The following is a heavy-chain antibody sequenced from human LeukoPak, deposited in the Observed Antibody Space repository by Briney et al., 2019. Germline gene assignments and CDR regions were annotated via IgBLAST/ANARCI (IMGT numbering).Heavy chain of an antibody. D-gene: IGHD3-3*01. CDR2: INAGNGNT. CDR3: AGPGLSTIFGVVLPAKDYYYYGMDV. Sequence: ASVKVSCKASGYTFTSYAMHWVRQAPGQRLEWMGWINAGNGNTKYSQKFQGRVTITRDTSASTAYMELSSLRSEDTAVYYRAGPGLSTIFGVVLPAKDYYYYGMDVWGQGTTVTVSS. CDR1: GYTFTSYA. J-gene: IGHJ6*02. V-gene: IGHV1-3*01.